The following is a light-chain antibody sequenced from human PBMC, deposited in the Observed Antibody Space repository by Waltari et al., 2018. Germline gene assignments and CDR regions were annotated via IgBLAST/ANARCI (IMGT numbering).Light chain of an antibody. J-gene: IGKJ2*01. CDR3: HHYDNWPPYT. CDR1: QSVSSN. CDR2: YVS. V-gene: IGKV3-15*01. Sequence: EIIITQSPATLSLLPGQRATLSCRASQSVSSNLACYQQKPGQAPRLLMYYVSIRGTGVPARFSGSGSSTEYTLTISSLQSEDVAVYYCHHYDNWPPYTFGQGTKLEIK.